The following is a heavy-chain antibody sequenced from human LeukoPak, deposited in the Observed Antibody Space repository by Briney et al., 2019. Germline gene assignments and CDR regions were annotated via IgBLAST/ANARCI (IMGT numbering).Heavy chain of an antibody. CDR2: ISAYNGNT. Sequence: ASVKVSCKASGYTFTSYGISWVRQAPGQGLEWMGWISAYNGNTNYAQKLQGRVTMTTDTSTSTAYMELRSLRSDDTAVYYCARVGYCSSTSCYPPFDYWGQGTLATVSS. V-gene: IGHV1-18*01. J-gene: IGHJ4*02. D-gene: IGHD2-2*01. CDR3: ARVGYCSSTSCYPPFDY. CDR1: GYTFTSYG.